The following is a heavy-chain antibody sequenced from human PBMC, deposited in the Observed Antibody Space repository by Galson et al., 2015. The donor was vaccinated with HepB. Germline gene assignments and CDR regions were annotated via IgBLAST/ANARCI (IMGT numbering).Heavy chain of an antibody. D-gene: IGHD5-12*01. Sequence: AVKVSCKASGGTVSSYTISWVRQAPGQGLEWMGRIIPILGIANYAQKFQGRVTITADKSTSTAYMELSSLRSEDTAVYYCARGGIVATLLFDYWGQGTLVTVSS. J-gene: IGHJ4*02. V-gene: IGHV1-69*02. CDR2: IIPILGIA. CDR3: ARGGIVATLLFDY. CDR1: GGTVSSYT.